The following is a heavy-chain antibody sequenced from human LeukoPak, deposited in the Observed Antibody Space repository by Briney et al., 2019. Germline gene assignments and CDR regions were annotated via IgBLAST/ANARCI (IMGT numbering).Heavy chain of an antibody. Sequence: ASVKVSCKASGYTFTGYYMHWVRQSPGQGLEWMGWINPNSGGTNYAQKFQGRVAMTRDTSISTAYMELSRLRPDDTAVYYCARGSNDILTGSITQRGAFDIWGQGTMVTVSS. D-gene: IGHD3-9*01. CDR1: GYTFTGYY. V-gene: IGHV1-2*02. J-gene: IGHJ3*02. CDR3: ARGSNDILTGSITQRGAFDI. CDR2: INPNSGGT.